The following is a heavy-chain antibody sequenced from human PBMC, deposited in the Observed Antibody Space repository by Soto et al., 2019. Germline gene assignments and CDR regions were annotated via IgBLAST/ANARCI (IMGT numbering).Heavy chain of an antibody. CDR2: IIPIFGTA. CDR1: GGTFSSYA. D-gene: IGHD6-13*01. Sequence: GASVKVSCKASGGTFSSYAISWVRQAPGQGLEWMGGIIPIFGTANYAQKFQGRVTITADESTSTAYMELSSLRSEDTAVYYCAGTRDWHSSPAGRRGWFDPWGPGTLVTVSS. V-gene: IGHV1-69*13. CDR3: AGTRDWHSSPAGRRGWFDP. J-gene: IGHJ5*02.